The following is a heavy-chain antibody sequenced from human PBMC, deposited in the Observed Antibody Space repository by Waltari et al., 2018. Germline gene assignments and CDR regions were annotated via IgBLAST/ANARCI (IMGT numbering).Heavy chain of an antibody. D-gene: IGHD3-22*01. V-gene: IGHV3-48*03. J-gene: IGHJ4*02. Sequence: EVQLVESGGGLVQPGGSLRLSCAASGFTFSSYEMNWVRQAPGKGLEWVSYISSMGSTIYYADAVKGRFTIARDNAKNSLYLQMNSRRAEDTAVYYCASGGRITMIVDGDYWGQGTLVTVSS. CDR3: ASGGRITMIVDGDY. CDR1: GFTFSSYE. CDR2: ISSMGSTI.